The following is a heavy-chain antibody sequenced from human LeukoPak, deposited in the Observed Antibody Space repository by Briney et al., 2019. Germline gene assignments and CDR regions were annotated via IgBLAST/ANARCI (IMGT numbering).Heavy chain of an antibody. D-gene: IGHD4-17*01. J-gene: IGHJ6*03. CDR2: IYYSGST. Sequence: SETLSLTCAVYGGSFSGYYWSWIRQPPGKGLEWIGYIYYSGSTNYNPSLKSRVTISVDTSKNQFSLKLSSVTAADTAVYYCARDSPMTTVTSRYYYYYMDVWGKGTTVTVSS. CDR3: ARDSPMTTVTSRYYYYYMDV. CDR1: GGSFSGYY. V-gene: IGHV4-59*01.